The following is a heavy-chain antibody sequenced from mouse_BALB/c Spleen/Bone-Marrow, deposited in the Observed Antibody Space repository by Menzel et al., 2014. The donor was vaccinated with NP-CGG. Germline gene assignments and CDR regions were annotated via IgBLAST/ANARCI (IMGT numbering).Heavy chain of an antibody. V-gene: IGHV14-3*02. Sequence: VQLKQSGAELVKPGASVKLSCTASGFNIKDTYMHWVKQRPEQGLEWIGRIDPANGNTKYDPKFQGKATITADTSSNTAYLQLSSLTSEDTAAYYCANYYYGSSLFAYWGQGTLVTVSA. CDR2: IDPANGNT. J-gene: IGHJ3*01. CDR3: ANYYYGSSLFAY. CDR1: GFNIKDTY. D-gene: IGHD1-1*01.